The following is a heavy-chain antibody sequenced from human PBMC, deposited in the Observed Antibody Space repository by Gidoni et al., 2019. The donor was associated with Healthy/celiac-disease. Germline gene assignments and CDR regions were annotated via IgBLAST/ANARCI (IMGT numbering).Heavy chain of an antibody. CDR2: IWFDGSNK. CDR3: ARDKEGATLVAYYYYGMDV. D-gene: IGHD1-26*01. J-gene: IGHJ6*02. CDR1: GFTFSSYG. Sequence: QEQLVESGGGVVQPGRSLRLSCAASGFTFSSYGMHWVRQAPGKGLGWVAVIWFDGSNKYYADSVKGRFTISRDNSKNTLYLQMNSLRAEDTAVYYCARDKEGATLVAYYYYGMDVWGQGTTVTVSS. V-gene: IGHV3-33*01.